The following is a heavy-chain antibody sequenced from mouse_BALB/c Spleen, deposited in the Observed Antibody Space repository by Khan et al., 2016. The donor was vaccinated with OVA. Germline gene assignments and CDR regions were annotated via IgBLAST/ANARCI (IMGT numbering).Heavy chain of an antibody. CDR1: GDAFTNYW. CDR2: IYPGSGNT. Sequence: VQLQQSGAELVRPGTSVNISCKASGDAFTNYWLGWVKQRPGHGLEWIGDIYPGSGNTYYNEKLKGKVTLTEDKSSSTDYLQLINLASEDSAVYFCARWGMDSWGQGTSVTVSS. J-gene: IGHJ4*01. V-gene: IGHV1-63*01. CDR3: ARWGMDS.